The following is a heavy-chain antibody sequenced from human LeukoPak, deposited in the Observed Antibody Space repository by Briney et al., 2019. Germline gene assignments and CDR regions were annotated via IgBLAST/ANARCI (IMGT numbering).Heavy chain of an antibody. V-gene: IGHV4-34*01. Sequence: SGTLSLTCAVYGGSFSGYYWSWLRQPPGKGLEWIGEINHSGSTNYNPSLKSRVTISVDTSKNQFSLKLSSVTAADTAVYYCARGRHIVVVPAATTTNWFDPWGQGTLVTVSS. CDR1: GGSFSGYY. J-gene: IGHJ5*02. D-gene: IGHD2-2*01. CDR3: ARGRHIVVVPAATTTNWFDP. CDR2: INHSGST.